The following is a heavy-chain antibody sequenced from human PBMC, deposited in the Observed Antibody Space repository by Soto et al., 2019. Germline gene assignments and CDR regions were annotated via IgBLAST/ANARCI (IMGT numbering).Heavy chain of an antibody. Sequence: EVQLVESGGDLVQPGRSLRLSCAASGFIFDDYAMHWVRQVPGKGLEWVAGINWDSDTIAYAASVRGRFTISRDNAKNSLYLQMNSLRAEDTALYYCAKDFHTNMALMDVWGKGTTVTVSS. J-gene: IGHJ6*04. CDR1: GFIFDDYA. CDR2: INWDSDTI. D-gene: IGHD3-10*01. CDR3: AKDFHTNMALMDV. V-gene: IGHV3-9*01.